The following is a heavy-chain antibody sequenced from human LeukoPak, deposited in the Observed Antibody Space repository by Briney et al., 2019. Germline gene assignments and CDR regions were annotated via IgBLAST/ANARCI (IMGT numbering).Heavy chain of an antibody. Sequence: SETLSLTCAVYGGSFSGYYWSWIRQPPGKGLEWIGEINHSGSTNYNPSLKSRVTISVDTSKNQFSLKLSSVTAADTAVYYCARATHYSYYYYGMDVWGQGTTVTVS. CDR1: GGSFSGYY. CDR2: INHSGST. V-gene: IGHV4-34*01. CDR3: ARATHYSYYYYGMDV. D-gene: IGHD4-17*01. J-gene: IGHJ6*02.